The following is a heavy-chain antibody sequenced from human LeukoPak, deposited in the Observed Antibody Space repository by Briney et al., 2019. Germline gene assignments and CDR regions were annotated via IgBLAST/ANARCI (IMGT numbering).Heavy chain of an antibody. J-gene: IGHJ4*02. V-gene: IGHV4-4*07. CDR3: ARESETVAGRGLDY. Sequence: SETLSLTCTVSGGSISTFFWTWIRQPAGKGLEWIGRIYTSGSTNYNASLKSRVTMSVDTSKNQFSLKLSSVTAADTAVYFCARESETVAGRGLDYWGQGTLVTVSS. CDR1: GGSISTFF. CDR2: IYTSGST. D-gene: IGHD6-19*01.